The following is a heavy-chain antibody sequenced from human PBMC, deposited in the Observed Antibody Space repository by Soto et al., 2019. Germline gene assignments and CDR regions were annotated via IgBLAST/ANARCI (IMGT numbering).Heavy chain of an antibody. CDR3: ARSTHYDFWSGYYHQNFDY. Sequence: SQTLSLTCAISGDSVSSNSAAWNWIRQSPSRGLEWLGRTYYRSKWYNDYAVSVKSRITINPDTSKNQFSLQLNSVTPEDTAVYYCARSTHYDFWSGYYHQNFDYWGRGTRGTVAS. V-gene: IGHV6-1*01. CDR1: GDSVSSNSAA. J-gene: IGHJ4*02. D-gene: IGHD3-3*01. CDR2: TYYRSKWYN.